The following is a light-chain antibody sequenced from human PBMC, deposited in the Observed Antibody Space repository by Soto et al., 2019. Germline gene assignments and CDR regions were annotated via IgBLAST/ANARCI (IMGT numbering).Light chain of an antibody. J-gene: IGKJ4*01. CDR2: DAS. CDR1: QSVSNN. CDR3: HQYYKWPLT. Sequence: EIVMTQSPATLSVSPGDSATLSCRASQSVSNNLAWYHQKPGQAPRLLIYDASTRATDIPARFSGSGSGTDFTLTISSLLSEDFAVYYCHQYYKWPLTFGGGTKVDIK. V-gene: IGKV3-15*01.